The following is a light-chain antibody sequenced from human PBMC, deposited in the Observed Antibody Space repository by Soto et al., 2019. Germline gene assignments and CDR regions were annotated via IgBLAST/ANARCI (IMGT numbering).Light chain of an antibody. CDR3: QQYDSLPIT. J-gene: IGKJ5*01. Sequence: DIQVTQSTYSLSTSVGDRITIPCQASQDINKYLYWYQQKPGKAPKLLIYDASTLETGVPSRFSGSRSGTRFTLTISSLQPEDIATYYCQQYDSLPITFGQGTRLAI. CDR2: DAS. V-gene: IGKV1-33*01. CDR1: QDINKY.